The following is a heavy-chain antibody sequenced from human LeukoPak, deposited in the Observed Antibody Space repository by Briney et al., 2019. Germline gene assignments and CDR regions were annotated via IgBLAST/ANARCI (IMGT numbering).Heavy chain of an antibody. CDR2: IIGDGTTT. Sequence: PGGSLRLSCAASGFTFSTYEMNWVRQAPGKGLEWLSYIIGDGTTTQYAESVRDRFTISRDNDKNSLYLQMNSLRADDTAGYYWGREGGGKYPGKTLSAPWGQETLVPVSS. CDR1: GFTFSTYE. V-gene: IGHV3-48*03. J-gene: IGHJ5*02. D-gene: IGHD2/OR15-2a*01. CDR3: GREGGGKYPGKTLSAP.